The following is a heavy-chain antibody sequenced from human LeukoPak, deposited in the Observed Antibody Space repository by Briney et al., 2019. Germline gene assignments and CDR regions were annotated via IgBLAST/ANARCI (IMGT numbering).Heavy chain of an antibody. Sequence: SETLSLTCAISGGSISGAPYYWGWIRQPPGKGLEWIGSIYYSGSTYYNPSLKSRLTISVDTSKNQFSLKLSAVTAADTAVYYCARASTIFGHFAYWGRGTLVTVSS. V-gene: IGHV4-39*07. CDR3: ARASTIFGHFAY. D-gene: IGHD3-3*01. CDR2: IYYSGST. CDR1: GGSISGAPYY. J-gene: IGHJ4*02.